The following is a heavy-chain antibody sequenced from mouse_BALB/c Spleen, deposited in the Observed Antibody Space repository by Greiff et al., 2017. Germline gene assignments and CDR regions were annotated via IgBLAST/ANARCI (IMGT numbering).Heavy chain of an antibody. Sequence: VHVKQSGPELVKPGASVKIPCKASGYTFTDYNMDWVKQSHGKSLEWIGDINPNNGGTIYNQKFKGKATLTVDKSSSTAYMELRSLTSEDTAVYYCARRGYDYDWFAYWGQGTLVTVSA. D-gene: IGHD2-4*01. CDR3: ARRGYDYDWFAY. J-gene: IGHJ3*01. V-gene: IGHV1-18*01. CDR2: INPNNGGT. CDR1: GYTFTDYN.